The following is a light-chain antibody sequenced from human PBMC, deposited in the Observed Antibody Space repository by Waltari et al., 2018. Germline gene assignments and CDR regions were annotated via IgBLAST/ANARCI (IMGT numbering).Light chain of an antibody. J-gene: IGKJ5*01. V-gene: IGKV1-39*01. CDR1: QSISIY. Sequence: DIQMTQSPSSLSASVGDRVTITSRASQSISIYLNWYQQKPGKAPKLLIYAASSLRSGVPSRFSGSVSGTDFTLTIRSLQPEDFATYYCQQSYSTPITFGQGTRLEIK. CDR2: AAS. CDR3: QQSYSTPIT.